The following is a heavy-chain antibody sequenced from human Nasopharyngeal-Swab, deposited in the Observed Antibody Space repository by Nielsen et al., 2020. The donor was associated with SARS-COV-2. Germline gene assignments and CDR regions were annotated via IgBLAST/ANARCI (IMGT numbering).Heavy chain of an antibody. Sequence: WIRQPPGKALEWLAVIFWDDDKWYSPSLEGRLTITKDTTKNQVVLRMTNVDPVDAGTYYGARVDVSGFYYYGLDVWGQGTTVTVSS. CDR2: IFWDDDK. D-gene: IGHD5-12*01. CDR3: ARVDVSGFYYYGLDV. J-gene: IGHJ6*02. V-gene: IGHV2-5*02.